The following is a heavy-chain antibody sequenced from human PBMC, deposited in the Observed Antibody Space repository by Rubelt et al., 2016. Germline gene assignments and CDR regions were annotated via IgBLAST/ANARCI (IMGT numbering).Heavy chain of an antibody. CDR2: IDYSGST. CDR3: ARDSGSRIFDY. CDR1: GGSISSGGYY. Sequence: QVQLQESGPGLVKPSQTLSLTCTVSGGSISSGGYYWSWIRQHPGKGLEWIGHIDYSGSTYANPSLKSRVTGSVDTSKNQFSLKLSAVTAADTAVYYCARDSGSRIFDYWGQGTLVTVSS. D-gene: IGHD2/OR15-2a*01. J-gene: IGHJ4*02. V-gene: IGHV4-31*03.